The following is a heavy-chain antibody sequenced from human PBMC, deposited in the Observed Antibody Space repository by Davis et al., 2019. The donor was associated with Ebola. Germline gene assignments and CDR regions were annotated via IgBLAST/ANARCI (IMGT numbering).Heavy chain of an antibody. CDR3: ARDTYYYYNTMDV. V-gene: IGHV3-74*01. J-gene: IGHJ6*04. CDR2: VTGDGNT. CDR1: GFTFSHYW. Sequence: HTGGSLRLSCVGSGFTFSHYWMHWVRHAPGRGLVWVARVTGDGNTFYADSVKDRVTISRDNAKSTLYLQMSSLRAEDTAVYYCARDTYYYYNTMDVWGKGTTVTVSS.